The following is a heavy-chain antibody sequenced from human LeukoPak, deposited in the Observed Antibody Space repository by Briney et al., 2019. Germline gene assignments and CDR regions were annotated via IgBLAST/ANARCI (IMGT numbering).Heavy chain of an antibody. CDR1: GXTFXXXG. Sequence: SXXASGXTFXXXGMHWXXXXXXXXXXXXAVISYDGSNKYYADSVKGRFTISRDNSKNTLYLQMNSLRAEDTAVYYCAKDRYSSGWYYFDYWGQGTLVTVSS. CDR2: ISYDGSNK. J-gene: IGHJ4*02. D-gene: IGHD6-19*01. CDR3: AKDRYSSGWYYFDY. V-gene: IGHV3-30*18.